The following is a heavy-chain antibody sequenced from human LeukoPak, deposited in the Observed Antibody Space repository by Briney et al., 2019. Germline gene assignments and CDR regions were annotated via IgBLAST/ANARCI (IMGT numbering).Heavy chain of an antibody. D-gene: IGHD1-1*01. Sequence: GGSLRLSCAASGFTFSRYWMHWVRQAPGKGLVWVSRINSDGSSTRNADSVKGRFTISRDNAKNTLYLQMNSLRVEDTAIYYCAKGQELDDGVFDSWGQGTLVTVSS. J-gene: IGHJ4*02. CDR2: INSDGSST. CDR1: GFTFSRYW. CDR3: AKGQELDDGVFDS. V-gene: IGHV3-74*01.